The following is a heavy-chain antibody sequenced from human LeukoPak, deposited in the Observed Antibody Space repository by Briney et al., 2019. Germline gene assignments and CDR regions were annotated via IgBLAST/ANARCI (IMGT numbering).Heavy chain of an antibody. J-gene: IGHJ4*02. CDR3: ARDSGSYSGFDY. CDR1: GYTFSSYY. V-gene: IGHV1-46*01. D-gene: IGHD1-26*01. CDR2: INPNDGST. Sequence: ASVKVSCKASGYTFSSYYIHWVRQAPGQGLEWMGIINPNDGSTSFAQKFQGRVTMTRDTSTSTVYMELSSLRSEDTAVYYCARDSGSYSGFDYWGQGTLATVSS.